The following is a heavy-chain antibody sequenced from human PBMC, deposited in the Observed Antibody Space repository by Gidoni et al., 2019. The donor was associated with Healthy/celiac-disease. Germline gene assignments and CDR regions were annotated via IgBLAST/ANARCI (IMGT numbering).Heavy chain of an antibody. V-gene: IGHV3-48*02. J-gene: IGHJ6*02. CDR1: GVTFSSHS. CDR3: ARDSCSSTSCAYGMDV. D-gene: IGHD2-2*01. Sequence: EVQLRASGGGLVQPGGSLRLACAASGVTFSSHSMNWVRQAPGKGLAWVSYISISSSTIYDADSVKGRFTISRDNAKNSLYLQMNSLRDEDTAVYSCARDSCSSTSCAYGMDVWGQGTTVTVSS. CDR2: ISISSSTI.